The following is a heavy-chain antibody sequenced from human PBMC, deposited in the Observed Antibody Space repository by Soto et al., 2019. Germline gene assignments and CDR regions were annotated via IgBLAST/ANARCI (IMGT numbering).Heavy chain of an antibody. J-gene: IGHJ4*02. Sequence: EVQLVESGGDLVQPGGSLRLSCAASGFTFSSHWMSWVRQAPGKGLEWVANIKGDGSEKYYVDSVKGRFTISRDNAKNSLYLQMNSLRVEETALYYCAKDVRWGQGTLVTVSS. CDR1: GFTFSSHW. CDR3: AKDVR. CDR2: IKGDGSEK. V-gene: IGHV3-7*05.